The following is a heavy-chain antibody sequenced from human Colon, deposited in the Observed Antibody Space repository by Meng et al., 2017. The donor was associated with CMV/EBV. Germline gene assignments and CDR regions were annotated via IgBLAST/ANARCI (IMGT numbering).Heavy chain of an antibody. CDR2: IGSSSYK. CDR3: ARDVSRSAAIY. Sequence: GESLKISCAASGFTFSSYTMNWVRQAPGKGLEWVSSIGSSSYKYYADSVKGRFTISRDNAKNSLYLQMNSLRAEDTAVYYCARDVSRSAAIYWGQGTLVTVSS. V-gene: IGHV3-21*01. J-gene: IGHJ4*02. CDR1: GFTFSSYT. D-gene: IGHD2-2*01.